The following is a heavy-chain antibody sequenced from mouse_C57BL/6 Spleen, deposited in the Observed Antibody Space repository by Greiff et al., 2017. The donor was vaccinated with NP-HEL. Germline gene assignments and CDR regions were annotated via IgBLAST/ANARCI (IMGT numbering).Heavy chain of an antibody. CDR1: GYTFTDYY. CDR3: ARYYGSSYWYFDV. D-gene: IGHD1-1*01. J-gene: IGHJ1*03. V-gene: IGHV1-19*01. CDR2: INPYNGGT. Sequence: EVKLMESGPVLVKPGASVKMSCKASGYTFTDYYMNWVKQSHGKSLEWIGVINPYNGGTSYNQKFKGKATLTVGKSSSTAYMELNSLTSEDSAVYYCARYYGSSYWYFDVWGTGTTVTVSS.